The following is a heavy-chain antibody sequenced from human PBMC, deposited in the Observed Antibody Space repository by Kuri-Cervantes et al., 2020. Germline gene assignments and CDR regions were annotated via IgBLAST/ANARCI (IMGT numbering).Heavy chain of an antibody. Sequence: ASVKVSCKTSGGTFRNLAISWVRQAPGQGLEWMGWISAYNGNTNYAQKLQGRVTMTTDTSTSTAYMELRSLRSDDTAVYYCAFLGGNCSGGSCYSGYYYYYMDVWGKGTTVTVSS. CDR2: ISAYNGNT. D-gene: IGHD2-15*01. J-gene: IGHJ6*03. CDR1: GGTFRNLA. CDR3: AFLGGNCSGGSCYSGYYYYYMDV. V-gene: IGHV1-18*01.